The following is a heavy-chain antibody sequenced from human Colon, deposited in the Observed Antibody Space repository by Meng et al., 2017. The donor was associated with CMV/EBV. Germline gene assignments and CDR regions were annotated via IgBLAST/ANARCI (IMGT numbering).Heavy chain of an antibody. D-gene: IGHD3-3*01. CDR2: ISYDGVNQ. CDR1: GFTFNTYV. J-gene: IGHJ6*02. CDR3: AGGDHRGFWSGYRLGYYNGMDV. V-gene: IGHV3-30-3*01. Sequence: GESLKISCEGSGFTFNTYVMHWVRQAPGKGLEWLAIISYDGVNQYYADSVKGRFTISRDNSKNTLYLQMKSLTTEDTAVYYCAGGDHRGFWSGYRLGYYNGMDVWGQGTTVTVSS.